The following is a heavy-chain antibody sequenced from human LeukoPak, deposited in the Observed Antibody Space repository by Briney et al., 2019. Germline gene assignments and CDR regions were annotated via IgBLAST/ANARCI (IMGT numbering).Heavy chain of an antibody. J-gene: IGHJ4*02. CDR2: INSDGSST. D-gene: IGHD3-3*01. V-gene: IGHV3-74*01. CDR1: GLTFSRYW. CDR3: ATLWRVDVADY. Sequence: GGSLRLSCAASGLTFSRYWMHWVRQAPGKGLVWVSRINSDGSSTSYADSVKGRFTISRDNAKNTLYLQMNSLRAEDTAVYYCATLWRVDVADYWGQGTLVTVSS.